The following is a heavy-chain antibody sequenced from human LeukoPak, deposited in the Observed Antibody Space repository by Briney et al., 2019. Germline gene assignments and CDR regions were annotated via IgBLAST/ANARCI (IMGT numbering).Heavy chain of an antibody. Sequence: AASGITFRIVAMRSGTHAPRKGVEWGKSIYFDGSNKYYADSVKGRFTISRDNSKNTLYLQMNSLRAEDTAVYYCAKGLTNSDLSTYEMTALNYGDQGNLVDYSS. CDR2: IYFDGSNK. CDR1: GITFRIVA. D-gene: IGHD3-3*01. CDR3: AKGLTNSDLSTYEMTALNY. V-gene: IGHV3-30*18. J-gene: IGHJ4*02.